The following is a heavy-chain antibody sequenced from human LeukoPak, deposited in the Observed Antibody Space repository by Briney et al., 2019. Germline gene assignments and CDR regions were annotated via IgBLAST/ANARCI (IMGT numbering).Heavy chain of an antibody. D-gene: IGHD5-18*01. CDR1: AFTFSSSG. J-gene: IGHJ4*02. V-gene: IGHV3-21*01. CDR3: ARDLSGVTGYTYGRGIDY. CDR2: ISGRSEST. Sequence: GGTLRLSCAASAFTFSSSGMTWVRQAPGKGLEWVSSISGRSESTYFADSVKGRFTISRDNAKTSLYLQMNSLRAEDTAVYYCARDLSGVTGYTYGRGIDYWGQGTLVTVSS.